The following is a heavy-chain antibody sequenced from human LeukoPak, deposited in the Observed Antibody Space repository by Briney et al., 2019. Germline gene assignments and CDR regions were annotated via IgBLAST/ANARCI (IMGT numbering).Heavy chain of an antibody. CDR2: ITSSSSYI. Sequence: GGSLRLSCAASGFTFSDYSMNWVRQAPGKGLEWVSSITSSSSYIYYADSVKGRFTLSRDNAKNSLYLQVSSLRAEDTAVYYCAREGTAYCGGDCYLDYWGQGTLVTVSS. CDR1: GFTFSDYS. V-gene: IGHV3-21*01. J-gene: IGHJ4*02. CDR3: AREGTAYCGGDCYLDY. D-gene: IGHD2-21*01.